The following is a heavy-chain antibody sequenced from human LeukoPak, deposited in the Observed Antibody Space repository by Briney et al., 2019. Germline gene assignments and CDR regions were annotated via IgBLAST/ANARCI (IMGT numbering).Heavy chain of an antibody. CDR3: AKDRNCDY. CDR2: ISYDGSNK. Sequence: PGGSLRLSCAASGFTFSSYAMHWVRQAPGKGLEWVAVISYDGSNKYYADSVKGRFTISRDNSKNSLYLQMNSLRTEDTALYYCAKDRNCDYWGQGTLVTVSS. V-gene: IGHV3-30*18. J-gene: IGHJ4*02. CDR1: GFTFSSYA.